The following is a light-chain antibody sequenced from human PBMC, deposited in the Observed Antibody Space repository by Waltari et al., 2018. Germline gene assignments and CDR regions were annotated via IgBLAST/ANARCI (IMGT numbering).Light chain of an antibody. CDR1: SSDVGGYNY. CDR3: SSYTSSTTLLLI. V-gene: IGLV2-14*03. Sequence: QSALTQPASVSGSPGQSITISCTGTSSDVGGYNYVSWYQKHPGKAPKLLIYDVSNRPSGVSNPFSLSKSGNTASLIISGLQAEDEADYYCSSYTSSTTLLLIFGGGTKLTVL. J-gene: IGLJ2*01. CDR2: DVS.